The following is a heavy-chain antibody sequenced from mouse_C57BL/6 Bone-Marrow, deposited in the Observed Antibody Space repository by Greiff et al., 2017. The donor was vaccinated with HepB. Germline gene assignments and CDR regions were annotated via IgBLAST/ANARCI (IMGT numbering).Heavy chain of an antibody. V-gene: IGHV1-19*01. Sequence: VQLQQSGPVLVKPGASVKMSCKASGYTFTDYYMNWVKQSHGKSLEWIGVINPYNGGTSYNQKFKGKATLTVDKSSSTAYMELNSLTSEDSAVYYCASGPREDYAMDYWGQGTSVTVSS. CDR2: INPYNGGT. CDR3: ASGPREDYAMDY. CDR1: GYTFTDYY. D-gene: IGHD3-3*01. J-gene: IGHJ4*01.